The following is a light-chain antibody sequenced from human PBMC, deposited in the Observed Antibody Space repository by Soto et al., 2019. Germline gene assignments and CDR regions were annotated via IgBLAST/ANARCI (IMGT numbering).Light chain of an antibody. CDR1: QSVSSSY. V-gene: IGKV3-20*01. CDR2: GAS. CDR3: QQGKA. J-gene: IGKJ4*01. Sequence: EIVLTQSPGTLSLSPGERVTLSCRASQSVSSSYLAWYQQKPGQAPRLLIYGASSRATGIPDRFSGSGSGTDFTLTISRLEPEDFAVYYCQQGKAFGGGTKVEIK.